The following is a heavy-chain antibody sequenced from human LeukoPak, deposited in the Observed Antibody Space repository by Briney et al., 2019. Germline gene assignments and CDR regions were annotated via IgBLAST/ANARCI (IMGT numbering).Heavy chain of an antibody. V-gene: IGHV3-7*01. J-gene: IGHJ4*02. CDR1: GFTFTSYW. CDR2: IKQDGSEK. Sequence: QFGGSLRLSCVASGFTFTSYWMSWVRQAPGKGLEWVANIKQDGSEKNYVDSVKGRFTISRDNAKNSMSLQMNSLRAEDTAVYYCTREGILAGVDYWGQGTLVTVSS. CDR3: TREGILAGVDY. D-gene: IGHD6-13*01.